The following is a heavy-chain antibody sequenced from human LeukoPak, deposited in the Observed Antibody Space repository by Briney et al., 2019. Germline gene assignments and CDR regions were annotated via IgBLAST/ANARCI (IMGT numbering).Heavy chain of an antibody. D-gene: IGHD5-24*01. CDR2: IYPGDSDT. J-gene: IGHJ3*02. CDR1: GYSFTSYW. V-gene: IGHV5-51*01. CDR3: ARVRIRDGYNLFVGAFDI. Sequence: GESLKISCKGSGYSFTSYWIGWVRQMPGKGLEWMGIIYPGDSDTRYSPSFQGQVTISADKSISTAYLQWSSLRSEDTAVYYCARVRIRDGYNLFVGAFDIWGQGTMVTVSS.